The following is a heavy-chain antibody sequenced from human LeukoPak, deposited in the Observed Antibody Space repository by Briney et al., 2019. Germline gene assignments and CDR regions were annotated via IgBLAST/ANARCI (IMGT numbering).Heavy chain of an antibody. CDR3: ARGLSVTLRHMDV. Sequence: SVKVSFKASGGTFSASGITWVRQAPGQGLEWMGGIIPMIGITNYAQKFQGRVTITADKSTSTAYMELSSLRSEDTALYYCARGLSVTLRHMDVWGRGTTVIVSS. CDR1: GGTFSASG. J-gene: IGHJ6*04. CDR2: IIPMIGIT. D-gene: IGHD4-11*01. V-gene: IGHV1-69*17.